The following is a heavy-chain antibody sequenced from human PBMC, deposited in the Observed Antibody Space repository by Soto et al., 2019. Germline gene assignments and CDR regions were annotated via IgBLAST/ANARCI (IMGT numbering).Heavy chain of an antibody. V-gene: IGHV1-69*02. CDR1: GGTFSSYT. Sequence: GASVKVSCKASGGTFSSYTISWVRQAPGQGLEWMGRIIPILGIANYAQKFQGRVTITADKSTSTAYMELSSLRSEDTAVYYCAVVDTPRLYMDVWGKGTTVTVSS. D-gene: IGHD5-18*01. CDR3: AVVDTPRLYMDV. CDR2: IIPILGIA. J-gene: IGHJ6*03.